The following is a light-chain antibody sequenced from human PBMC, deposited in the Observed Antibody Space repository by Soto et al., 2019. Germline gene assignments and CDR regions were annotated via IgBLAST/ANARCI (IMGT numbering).Light chain of an antibody. Sequence: ETVMTQSPVALSVYPGERATLSCRARQNVRKNLAWYQQKPGQAPRLLIYGASTRATGIPARFSGDGSGTEFTLTIDSLQSEDFVVYYCLQYDGWPLTFGQGTRLEIK. J-gene: IGKJ5*01. CDR1: QNVRKN. CDR3: LQYDGWPLT. CDR2: GAS. V-gene: IGKV3-15*01.